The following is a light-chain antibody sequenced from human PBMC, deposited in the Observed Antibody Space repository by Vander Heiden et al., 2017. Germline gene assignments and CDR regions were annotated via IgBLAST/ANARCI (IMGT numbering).Light chain of an antibody. Sequence: HSALPPPASVSGSPGQTLTISCTGTSSDVGGYNYVSWYQQHPGKAPKLMIYDVSNRPSGVSNRFSGSKSGNTASLTISGLQAEDEADYYCSSYTSSSTKVFGTGTKVTVL. CDR2: DVS. V-gene: IGLV2-14*03. J-gene: IGLJ1*01. CDR3: SSYTSSSTKV. CDR1: SSDVGGYNY.